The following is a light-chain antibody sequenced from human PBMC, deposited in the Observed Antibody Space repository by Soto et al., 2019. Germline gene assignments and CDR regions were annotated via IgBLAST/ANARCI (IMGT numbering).Light chain of an antibody. CDR1: QSISSW. Sequence: DIQMTQSPSTLSASVGDRVTITCRASQSISSWLAWYQQKTGKAPKLLIYDASSLESGVPSRFSGSGYGTEFTLTISSLQPDDFASYYRQQYNTMGTFGQGTKVEIK. V-gene: IGKV1-5*01. CDR3: QQYNTMGT. CDR2: DAS. J-gene: IGKJ1*01.